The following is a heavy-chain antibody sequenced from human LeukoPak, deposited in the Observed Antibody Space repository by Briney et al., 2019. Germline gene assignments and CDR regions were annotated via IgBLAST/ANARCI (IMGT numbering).Heavy chain of an antibody. Sequence: GGSLRLSCGVSGFTFSNYWMSWVRQAPGKGLEWVANIKQDGSEKYYVDSVKGRFTVSRDNAKNSLYLQMNSLRVEDTAVYYCAKIHNLLSGYYRDYWGQGTLVTVSS. V-gene: IGHV3-7*01. J-gene: IGHJ4*02. CDR2: IKQDGSEK. CDR1: GFTFSNYW. D-gene: IGHD3-3*01. CDR3: AKIHNLLSGYYRDY.